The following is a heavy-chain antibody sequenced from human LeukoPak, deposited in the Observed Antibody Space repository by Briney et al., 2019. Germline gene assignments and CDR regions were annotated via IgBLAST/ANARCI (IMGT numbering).Heavy chain of an antibody. CDR1: GFTFDDYG. V-gene: IGHV3-20*04. J-gene: IGHJ4*02. CDR2: LNWNGGDT. Sequence: GRSLRLSCAASGFTFDDYGMSWVRQVPGKGLEWVASLNWNGGDTIYADSVKGRFTISRDNPQSSLFLQVNSLRAEDTAVYYCARGTAAPLDFWGQGSPVTVSS. D-gene: IGHD2-2*01. CDR3: ARGTAAPLDF.